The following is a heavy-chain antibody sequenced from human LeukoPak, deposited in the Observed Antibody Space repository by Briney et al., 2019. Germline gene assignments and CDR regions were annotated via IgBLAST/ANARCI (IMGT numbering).Heavy chain of an antibody. D-gene: IGHD2-15*01. J-gene: IGHJ4*02. CDR1: GFTFSDSA. V-gene: IGHV3-73*01. CDR2: IRSKANNYAT. CDR3: TRRFCSGGICDSDY. Sequence: GGSLSLSRAASGFTFSDSAIHWVRQASGKGLEWVGRIRSKANNYATTYGASVKGRFTISRDDSKNTAYPQMNSLKTEDTAVYYCTRRFCSGGICDSDYWGQGALVT.